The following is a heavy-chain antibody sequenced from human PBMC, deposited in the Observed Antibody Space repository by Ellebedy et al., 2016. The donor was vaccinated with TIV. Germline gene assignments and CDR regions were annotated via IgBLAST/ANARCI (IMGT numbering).Heavy chain of an antibody. CDR1: GGSISSYY. Sequence: MPSETLSLTCTVSGGSISSYYWNWVRQPAGKGLEWIGRIYTSGYTNYNHSLRSRVTLSFDTYKDQFSRKLSSVTGADPAVYDCARGDRRASMVIFDNWGQGTLVTVSS. D-gene: IGHD4/OR15-4a*01. V-gene: IGHV4-4*07. CDR3: ARGDRRASMVIFDN. J-gene: IGHJ4*02. CDR2: IYTSGYT.